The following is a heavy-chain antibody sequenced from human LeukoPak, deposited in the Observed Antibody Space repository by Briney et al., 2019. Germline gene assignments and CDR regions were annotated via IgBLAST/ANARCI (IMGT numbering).Heavy chain of an antibody. J-gene: IGHJ4*02. CDR1: GFTFSNYA. D-gene: IGHD7-27*01. CDR3: ATIGDRRTGELYRIDY. Sequence: GRSLRLSCAASGFTFSNYAMHWVHQAPGKGLEWVAVVSYDGSNKYYADSVKGRFTISRDNSKNTLYLQMNSLRAEDAATYYCATIGDRRTGELYRIDYWGQGTLVTVSS. V-gene: IGHV3-30-3*01. CDR2: VSYDGSNK.